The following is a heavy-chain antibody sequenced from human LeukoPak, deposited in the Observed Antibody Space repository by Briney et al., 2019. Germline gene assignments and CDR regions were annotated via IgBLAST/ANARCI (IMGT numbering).Heavy chain of an antibody. V-gene: IGHV4-34*01. CDR2: INHSGST. Sequence: PSETLSLTCAVYGGSFSGYYWSWIRQPPGKGLEWIGEINHSGSTNYNPSLKSRVTISVDTSKNQFSLKLSSVTAADTAVYYCAKGAPLIVGATHHFDYWGQGTLVTVSS. D-gene: IGHD1-26*01. CDR3: AKGAPLIVGATHHFDY. J-gene: IGHJ4*02. CDR1: GGSFSGYY.